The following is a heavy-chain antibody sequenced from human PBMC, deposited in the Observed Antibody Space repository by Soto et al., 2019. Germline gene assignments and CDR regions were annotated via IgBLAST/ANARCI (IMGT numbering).Heavy chain of an antibody. V-gene: IGHV1-8*01. CDR1: GYTFTSYD. D-gene: IGHD6-13*01. CDR2: MNPNSGNT. Sequence: ASVKVSCKASGYTFTSYDINWVRQATGQGLEWMGWMNPNSGNTGYAQKFQGRVTMTRNTSISTAYMELSSLRSEDTAMYYCARAPFLYSSNWFVGMDVWGQGTTVTVSS. J-gene: IGHJ6*02. CDR3: ARAPFLYSSNWFVGMDV.